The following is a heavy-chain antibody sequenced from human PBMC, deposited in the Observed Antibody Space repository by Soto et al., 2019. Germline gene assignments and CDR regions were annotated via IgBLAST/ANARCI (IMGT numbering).Heavy chain of an antibody. CDR2: INHSGST. CDR3: ARLGGYVSVGYYYLWDS. CDR1: DGSMNSDSSY. D-gene: IGHD3-22*01. J-gene: IGHJ4*02. V-gene: IGHV4-39*01. Sequence: QLQLQESGPGLVKPSETLSLTCRVSDGSMNSDSSYWGWIRNPPGKGLEWIGVINHSGSTYHNLSLKGRVTMSVDASRNQFSLKLTSMTAADTAVYYCARLGGYVSVGYYYLWDSWGQGTLVTVSS.